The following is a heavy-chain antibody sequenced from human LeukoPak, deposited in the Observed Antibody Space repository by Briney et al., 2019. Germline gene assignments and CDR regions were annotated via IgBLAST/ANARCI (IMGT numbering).Heavy chain of an antibody. CDR3: AGSSHYGVAYYFDY. V-gene: IGHV4-59*12. Sequence: SETLSLTCTVSGGSISSYYWSWIRQPPGKGLEWIGYIYYSGSTNYNPSLKSRVTISVDRSKNQFSLKLSSVTAADTAVYYCAGSSHYGVAYYFDYWGQGTLVTVSS. CDR1: GGSISSYY. CDR2: IYYSGST. D-gene: IGHD4-17*01. J-gene: IGHJ4*02.